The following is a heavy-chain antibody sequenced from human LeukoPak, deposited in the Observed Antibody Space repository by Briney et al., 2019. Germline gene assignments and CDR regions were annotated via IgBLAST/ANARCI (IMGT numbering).Heavy chain of an antibody. CDR1: GGTFSSFA. J-gene: IGHJ4*02. V-gene: IGHV1-18*01. CDR2: ISAYNGNT. CDR3: ARPPFFDY. Sequence: ASVKVSCKASGGTFSSFAISWVRQAPGQGLEWMGWISAYNGNTNYAQKLQGRVTMSTDTSTSTAYMELRSLRSDDTAVYYCARPPFFDYWGQGTLVTVSS.